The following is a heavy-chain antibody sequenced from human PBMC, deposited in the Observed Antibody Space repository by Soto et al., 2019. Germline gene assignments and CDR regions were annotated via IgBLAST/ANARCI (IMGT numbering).Heavy chain of an antibody. J-gene: IGHJ4*02. V-gene: IGHV1-18*01. CDR2: ISAYNGNT. CDR1: GYTFTSNG. Sequence: GASVKVSCKASGYTFTSNGISWVRQAPGQGLEWMGWISAYNGNTNYAQKFQGRVTITADKSTSTAYMELSSLRSEDTAVYYCASRADVDTAMVGGFDYWGQGTLVTVSS. D-gene: IGHD5-18*01. CDR3: ASRADVDTAMVGGFDY.